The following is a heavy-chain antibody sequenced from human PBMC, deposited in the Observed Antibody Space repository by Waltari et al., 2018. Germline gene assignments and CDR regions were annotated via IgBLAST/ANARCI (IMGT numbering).Heavy chain of an antibody. J-gene: IGHJ3*02. CDR3: ATDKTSVAGTVNDAFDI. D-gene: IGHD6-19*01. CDR1: GYTLPELS. Sequence: QVQLVQSGAEVKKPGASVKVSCKVSGYTLPELSMHWVRQAPGKGLEWMGGFDPEDGETIYAQKFQGRVTMTEDTSTDTAYMELSSLRSEDTAVYYCATDKTSVAGTVNDAFDIWGQGTMVTVSS. V-gene: IGHV1-24*01. CDR2: FDPEDGET.